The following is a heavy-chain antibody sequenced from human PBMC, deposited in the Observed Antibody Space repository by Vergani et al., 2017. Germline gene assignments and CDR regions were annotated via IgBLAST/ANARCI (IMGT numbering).Heavy chain of an antibody. V-gene: IGHV3-30*04. D-gene: IGHD1-1*01. J-gene: IGHJ4*02. Sequence: QVQLVESGGGVVQPGRSLRLSCAASGFTFSSYAMHWVRQAPGKGLEWVAVISYDGSNKYYADSVKGRVTISRDNSKNTLYLQMNSLRAEDTAVYYCARKVGGWNPPDYWGQGTLVTVSS. CDR1: GFTFSSYA. CDR3: ARKVGGWNPPDY. CDR2: ISYDGSNK.